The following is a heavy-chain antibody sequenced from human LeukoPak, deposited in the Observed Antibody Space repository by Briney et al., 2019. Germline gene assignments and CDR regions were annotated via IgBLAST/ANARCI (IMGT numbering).Heavy chain of an antibody. V-gene: IGHV3-33*01. CDR2: IWYDGSNK. Sequence: PGGSLRLSCAASGFTFSSYGMHWVRQAPGKGLEWVAVIWYDGSNKYYADSVKGRFTISRDNSKNTLYLQMNSLRAEDTAVYYCARGKFDSSGYYDYWGQGTLVTVSS. CDR1: GFTFSSYG. CDR3: ARGKFDSSGYYDY. D-gene: IGHD3-22*01. J-gene: IGHJ4*02.